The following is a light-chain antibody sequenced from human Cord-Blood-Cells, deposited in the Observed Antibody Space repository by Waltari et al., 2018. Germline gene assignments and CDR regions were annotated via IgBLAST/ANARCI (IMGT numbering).Light chain of an antibody. CDR1: QRVSSN. CDR2: GAS. V-gene: IGKV3-15*01. CDR3: QQYNNWPRT. Sequence: EIVMTQSPATLSVSPGERATLACRASQRVSSNLAWYQQKPGQAPRLLIYGASTRATGIPARFSGSGSGTEFTLTISSLRSEDFAVYYCQQYNNWPRTFGQGTKVEIK. J-gene: IGKJ1*01.